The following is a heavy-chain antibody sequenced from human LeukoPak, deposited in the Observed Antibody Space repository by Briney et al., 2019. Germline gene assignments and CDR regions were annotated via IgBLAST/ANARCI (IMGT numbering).Heavy chain of an antibody. CDR1: GSTFSSYG. Sequence: GGSLRLSCAASGSTFSSYGMHWVRQAPGKGLEWVAVISYDGSNKYYADSVKGRFTISRDNSKNTLYLQMNSLRAEDTAVYYCAKVSSSWQSFDYYHYYGMDVWGQGTTVTVSS. CDR2: ISYDGSNK. CDR3: AKVSSSWQSFDYYHYYGMDV. V-gene: IGHV3-30*18. D-gene: IGHD6-13*01. J-gene: IGHJ6*02.